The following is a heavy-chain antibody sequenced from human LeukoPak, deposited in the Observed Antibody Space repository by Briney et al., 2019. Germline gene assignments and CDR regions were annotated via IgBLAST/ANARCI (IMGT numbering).Heavy chain of an antibody. CDR3: TRAVIPAAILDAFDI. CDR2: ISSSSSYI. D-gene: IGHD2-2*02. CDR1: GFTFSSYS. J-gene: IGHJ3*02. V-gene: IGHV3-21*01. Sequence: SGGSLRLSCAASGFTFSSYSMNWVRQAPGKGLEWVSSISSSSSYIYYADSVKGRFTISRDNAKNSLYLQVNSLRAEDTAVYYCTRAVIPAAILDAFDIWGQGTMVTVSS.